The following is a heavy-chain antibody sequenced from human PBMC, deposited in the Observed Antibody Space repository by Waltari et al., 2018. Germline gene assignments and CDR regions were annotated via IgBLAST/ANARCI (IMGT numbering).Heavy chain of an antibody. V-gene: IGHV4-61*09. CDR2: IYTSVIT. CDR3: ARGVRSRGTIDY. CDR1: GGSISSGSYY. Sequence: QVQLQESGPGLVKPSQTMSLTCTVSGGSISSGSYYWSWIQQPAGKGRECHGYIYTSVITNYNPSLKTRVTISVDTSKNQFSLKLSSVTAADTAVYYCARGVRSRGTIDYWGQGTLVTVSS. D-gene: IGHD3-16*01. J-gene: IGHJ4*02.